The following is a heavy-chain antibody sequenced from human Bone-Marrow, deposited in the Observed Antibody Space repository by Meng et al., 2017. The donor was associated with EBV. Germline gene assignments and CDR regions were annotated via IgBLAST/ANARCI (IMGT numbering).Heavy chain of an antibody. D-gene: IGHD5-24*01. Sequence: VQLRGSGPGLVKPSGTRSLTCTGSGGSVSSGSYYWSWIRQPPGKGLEWIGYIYYSGSTNYNPSLKSRVTISVDTSKNQFSLKLSSVTAADTAVYYCARRRLQFGYFDYWGQGTLVTVSS. CDR1: GGSVSSGSYY. V-gene: IGHV4-61*01. CDR3: ARRRLQFGYFDY. CDR2: IYYSGST. J-gene: IGHJ4*02.